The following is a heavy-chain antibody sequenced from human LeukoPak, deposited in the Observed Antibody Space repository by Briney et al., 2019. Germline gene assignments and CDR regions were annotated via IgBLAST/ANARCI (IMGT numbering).Heavy chain of an antibody. CDR1: GYTFTGYY. CDR2: IIPIFGTA. J-gene: IGHJ4*02. Sequence: GASVKVSCKASGYTFTGYYMHWVRQAPGQGLEWMGGIIPIFGTANYAQKFQGRVTITADKSTSTAYMELSSLRSEDTAVYYCARGDRSSYYYDSSGYYYFGYWGQGTLVTVSS. D-gene: IGHD3-22*01. CDR3: ARGDRSSYYYDSSGYYYFGY. V-gene: IGHV1-69*06.